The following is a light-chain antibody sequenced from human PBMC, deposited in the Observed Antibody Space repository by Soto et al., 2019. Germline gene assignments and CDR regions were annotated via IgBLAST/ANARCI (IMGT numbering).Light chain of an antibody. CDR2: EGS. Sequence: QSALTQPASVSGSPGQSITISCTGPSSDIGSYKFVSWYQQHPGKAPTLIIYEGSERPSGVSDRFSGSKSGNTASLTISGLQAEDEADYFCCSYAGGSNVFGAGTKV. CDR1: SSDIGSYKF. J-gene: IGLJ1*01. V-gene: IGLV2-23*03. CDR3: CSYAGGSNV.